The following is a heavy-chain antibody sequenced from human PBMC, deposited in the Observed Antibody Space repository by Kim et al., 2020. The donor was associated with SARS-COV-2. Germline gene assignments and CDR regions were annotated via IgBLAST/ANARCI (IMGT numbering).Heavy chain of an antibody. D-gene: IGHD4-17*01. Sequence: NYAQKLQGRVTMTTDTSTSTAYMELRSLRSDDTAVYYCARGGLRWDQFDYWGQGTLVTVSS. J-gene: IGHJ4*02. CDR3: ARGGLRWDQFDY. V-gene: IGHV1-18*01.